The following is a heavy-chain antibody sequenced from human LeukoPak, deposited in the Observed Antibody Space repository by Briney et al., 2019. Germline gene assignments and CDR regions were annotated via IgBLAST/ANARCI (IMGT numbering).Heavy chain of an antibody. Sequence: GASVKVSCKASGYTFTSYDINWVRQATGQGLEWMGWMNPNNGNTGYAQRFQGRVTMTRNTSIRTAYMELSSLRSEDTAVYYCARWERGYSYGYIDYWGQGTLVTVSS. CDR1: GYTFTSYD. CDR3: ARWERGYSYGYIDY. J-gene: IGHJ4*02. D-gene: IGHD5-18*01. CDR2: MNPNNGNT. V-gene: IGHV1-8*01.